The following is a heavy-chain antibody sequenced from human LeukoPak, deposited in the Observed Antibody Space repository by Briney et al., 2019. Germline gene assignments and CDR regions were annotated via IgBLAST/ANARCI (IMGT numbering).Heavy chain of an antibody. V-gene: IGHV4-61*10. J-gene: IGHJ4*02. CDR3: ARGPVEMATSSGFDY. CDR2: IYYSGST. D-gene: IGHD5-24*01. Sequence: PSGTLSLTCTVSGGSISSGSYYWSWIREPAGKGLEWSGYIYYSGSTNYNPSPKKRVITSVDASKNQFSQQLSSGTAADTAVYYCARGPVEMATSSGFDYWGQGTLVTVSS. CDR1: GGSISSGSYY.